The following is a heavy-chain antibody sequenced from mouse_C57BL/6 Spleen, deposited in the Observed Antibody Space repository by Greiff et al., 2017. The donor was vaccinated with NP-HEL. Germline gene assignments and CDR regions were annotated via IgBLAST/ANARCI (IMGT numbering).Heavy chain of an antibody. CDR3: ALSTMVTTRWYFDV. CDR1: GYTFTSYW. J-gene: IGHJ1*03. Sequence: QVHVKQPGAELVKPGASVKMSCKASGYTFTSYWITWVKQRPGQGLEWIGDIYPGSGSTNYNEKFKSKATLTVDTSSSTAYMQLSSLTSEDSAVYYCALSTMVTTRWYFDVWGTGTTVTVSS. V-gene: IGHV1-55*01. CDR2: IYPGSGST. D-gene: IGHD2-2*01.